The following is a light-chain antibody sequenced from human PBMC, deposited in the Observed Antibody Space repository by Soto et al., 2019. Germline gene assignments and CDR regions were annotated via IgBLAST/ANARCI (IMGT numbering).Light chain of an antibody. Sequence: QSVLTQPPSASGTPGQRVTISCSGSSSNLGDNTVNWYQQLPGTAPKLLIYRNNRRPSEVPDRFSGSKSGTSASLAISGLQSDDEADYYCATWEDSLNGPVFGGGTKLTVL. J-gene: IGLJ3*02. CDR2: RNN. CDR3: ATWEDSLNGPV. CDR1: SSNLGDNT. V-gene: IGLV1-44*01.